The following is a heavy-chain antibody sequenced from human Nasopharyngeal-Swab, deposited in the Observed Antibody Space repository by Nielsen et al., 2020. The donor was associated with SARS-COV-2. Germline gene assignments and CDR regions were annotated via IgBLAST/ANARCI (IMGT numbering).Heavy chain of an antibody. V-gene: IGHV3-23*01. D-gene: IGHD3-22*01. CDR3: AQDYIEEVYLDSRSYFPFDH. CDR1: GFNFGIYA. Sequence: GESLKISCAASGFNFGIYAMSWVRQAAGKGLEWVSAINGRGGTYYADSVRGRFTISRDNSMDTVYLQMNGLRAEDTAVYYCAQDYIEEVYLDSRSYFPFDHWGQGTLVTVSS. J-gene: IGHJ4*02. CDR2: INGRGGT.